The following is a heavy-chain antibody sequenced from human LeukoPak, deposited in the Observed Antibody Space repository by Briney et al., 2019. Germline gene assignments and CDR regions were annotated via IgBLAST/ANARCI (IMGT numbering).Heavy chain of an antibody. CDR1: GFTFSSYG. V-gene: IGHV3-23*01. CDR3: AKEVTMVRGASHFDY. J-gene: IGHJ4*02. CDR2: ISGSGGNT. Sequence: GGTLRLSCAASGFTFSSYGMSWVRQAPGKGLEWVSAISGSGGNTYYADSVKGRFTISRDNSKNTLYLQMNSLRAEDTAVYYCAKEVTMVRGASHFDYWGQGTLVTVSS. D-gene: IGHD3-10*01.